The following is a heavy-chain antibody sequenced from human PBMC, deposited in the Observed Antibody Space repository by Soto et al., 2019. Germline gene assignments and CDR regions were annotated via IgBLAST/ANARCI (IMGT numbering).Heavy chain of an antibody. D-gene: IGHD3-3*01. CDR2: INHSGST. CDR3: ARVLFGRGNWFDP. Sequence: SESMSLSCAVYGGTLRGYFWTGTRQPPGTGLEWIGEINHSGSTNYNPSLKSRVTISVDTSKNQFSLKLSSVTAADTAVYYCARVLFGRGNWFDPWGQGTLVTVSS. J-gene: IGHJ5*02. V-gene: IGHV4-34*01. CDR1: GGTLRGYF.